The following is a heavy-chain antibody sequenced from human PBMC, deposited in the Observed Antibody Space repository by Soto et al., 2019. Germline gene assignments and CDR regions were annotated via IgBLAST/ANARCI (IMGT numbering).Heavy chain of an antibody. Sequence: QVQLQESGPGLVKPSETLSLTCTVSGGSISSYYWSWIRQPPGKGLEWIGYIYYSGSTNYNPSLQSRVTISVDTSKNQFSLKLSSVTAADTAVYYCASIVATDKYYFDYWGQGTLVTVSS. V-gene: IGHV4-59*08. CDR2: IYYSGST. D-gene: IGHD5-12*01. J-gene: IGHJ4*02. CDR1: GGSISSYY. CDR3: ASIVATDKYYFDY.